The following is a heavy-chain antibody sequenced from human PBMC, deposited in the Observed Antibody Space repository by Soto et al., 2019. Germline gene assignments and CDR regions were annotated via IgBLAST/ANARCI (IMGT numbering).Heavy chain of an antibody. J-gene: IGHJ4*02. CDR2: IAPDRGDT. CDR3: GRGRSGELGVYY. CDR1: GYTFTGHY. D-gene: IGHD7-27*01. Sequence: QVQLMQSGAEVKKSGASVKVSCKASGYTFTGHYIHWVRQAPGQGPEWVGEIAPDRGDTRYAEKFHGRVTMTRDTSITTVDMELSNLLPADMAVYYCGRGRSGELGVYYWGQGTLVTV. V-gene: IGHV1-2*02.